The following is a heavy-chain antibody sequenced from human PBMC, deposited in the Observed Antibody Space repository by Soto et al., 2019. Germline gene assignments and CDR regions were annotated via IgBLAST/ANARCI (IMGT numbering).Heavy chain of an antibody. CDR3: ARPYCSGGSCYPPQGDAFDI. D-gene: IGHD2-15*01. J-gene: IGHJ3*02. CDR1: GYRFISYL. CDR2: IYPGDSDT. V-gene: IGHV5-51*01. Sequence: PGVSLKISCQGSGYRFISYLSGWVRPLPGKGLEWMGIIYPGDSDTRYSPSFQGQVTISADKSISTAYLQWSSLKASDTAMYYCARPYCSGGSCYPPQGDAFDIWGQGTMVTVSS.